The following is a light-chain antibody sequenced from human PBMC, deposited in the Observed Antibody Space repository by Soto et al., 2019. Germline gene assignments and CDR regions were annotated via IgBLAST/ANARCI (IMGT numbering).Light chain of an antibody. CDR3: QTWGTGILV. CDR1: SGHSSYA. J-gene: IGLJ3*02. Sequence: QPVLTQSPSASASLGASVKLTCALSSGHSSYAIAWHQQQPEKGPRALMKLKSDGSHTRGDGIPDRFSGSSSGAERYLTISSLQSEDEADYYCQTWGTGILVFGGGTKLTVL. V-gene: IGLV4-69*01. CDR2: LKSDGSH.